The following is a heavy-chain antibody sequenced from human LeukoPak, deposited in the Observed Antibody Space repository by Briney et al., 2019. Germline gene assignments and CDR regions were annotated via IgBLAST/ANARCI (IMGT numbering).Heavy chain of an antibody. Sequence: SETLSLTCTVSGGSISSYYWSWIRQPPGKGLEWIGEINQSGSTNYNPSLKSRVTISVDTSKNQFSLKLSSVTAADTAVYYCARVGIAVAGTGAFDIWGQGTMVTVSS. V-gene: IGHV4-34*01. J-gene: IGHJ3*02. CDR2: INQSGST. CDR3: ARVGIAVAGTGAFDI. D-gene: IGHD6-19*01. CDR1: GGSISSYY.